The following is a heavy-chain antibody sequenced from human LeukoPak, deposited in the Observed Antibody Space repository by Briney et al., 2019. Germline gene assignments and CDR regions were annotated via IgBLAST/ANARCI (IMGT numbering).Heavy chain of an antibody. CDR3: ARRELKKQYNWFDP. J-gene: IGHJ5*02. Sequence: SETLSLTCTVSGGSINTYYWSWIRQPPGKGLEWIGYIYYSGSTNYNPSLKSRVTISVDTSKNQFSLKLSSVTAADTAVYYCARRELKKQYNWFDPWGQGTLVTVSS. CDR2: IYYSGST. D-gene: IGHD3-10*01. CDR1: GGSINTYY. V-gene: IGHV4-59*08.